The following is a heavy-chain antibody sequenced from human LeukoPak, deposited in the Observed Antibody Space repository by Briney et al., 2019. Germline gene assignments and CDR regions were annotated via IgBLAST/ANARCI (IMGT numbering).Heavy chain of an antibody. Sequence: SETLSLTCTVSGGSISSYYWSWIRQPPGKGLEWIGYIYYSGSTNYNPSLKSRVTMSVDTSSNQLSLRLSSVTAADTAVYYCARKDGDFWGHGTLVTVSS. CDR1: GGSISSYY. V-gene: IGHV4-59*12. CDR3: ARKDGDF. CDR2: IYYSGST. J-gene: IGHJ4*01.